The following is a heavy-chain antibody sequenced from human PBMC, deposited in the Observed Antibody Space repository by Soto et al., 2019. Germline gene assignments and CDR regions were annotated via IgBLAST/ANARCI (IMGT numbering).Heavy chain of an antibody. CDR3: ARPAVAGTPLRAYYFDY. CDR1: GGSISSSSYY. CDR2: IYYSGST. J-gene: IGHJ4*02. D-gene: IGHD6-19*01. Sequence: SETLSLTCTVSGGSISSSSYYWGWIRQPPGKGLEWIGSIYYSGSTYYNPSLKSRVTISVDTSKNQFSLKLSSVTAADTAVYYCARPAVAGTPLRAYYFDYWGQGTLVTVSS. V-gene: IGHV4-39*01.